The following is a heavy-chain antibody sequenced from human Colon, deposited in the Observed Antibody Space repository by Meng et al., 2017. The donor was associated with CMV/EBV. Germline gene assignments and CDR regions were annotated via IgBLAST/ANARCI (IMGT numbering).Heavy chain of an antibody. D-gene: IGHD3-16*01. CDR3: ARWGSGWKIFDC. CDR1: GVSVSSNSAA. J-gene: IGHJ4*02. Sequence: SGVSVSSNSAAWNWIRQSPSRGLEWLGRTYYRSKWFNDYAVSVKSRITINPDTSKNQFSLQLNSVTPEDTAMYYCARWGSGWKIFDCWGQGTLVTVSS. CDR2: TYYRSKWFN. V-gene: IGHV6-1*01.